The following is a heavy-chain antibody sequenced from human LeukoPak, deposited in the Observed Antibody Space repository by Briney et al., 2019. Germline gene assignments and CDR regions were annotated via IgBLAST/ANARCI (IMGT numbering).Heavy chain of an antibody. CDR3: AKGPLYLEWLGAPDY. CDR2: ISGSGGST. J-gene: IGHJ4*02. D-gene: IGHD3-3*01. CDR1: GFTFSSYA. V-gene: IGHV3-23*01. Sequence: GGSLRLSRAASGFTFSSYAMSWVRQAPGKGLEWVSAISGSGGSTYYADSVKGRFTISRDNSKNTLYLQMNSLRAEDTAVYYCAKGPLYLEWLGAPDYWGQGTLVTVSS.